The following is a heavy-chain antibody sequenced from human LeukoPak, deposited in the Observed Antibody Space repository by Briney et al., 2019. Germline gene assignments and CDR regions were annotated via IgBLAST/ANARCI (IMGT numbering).Heavy chain of an antibody. Sequence: PGGSLRLSCAAXGXXXXXXAXXXXXXAXGXXLXXVXAISSNGGRTSYANSVKGRFTISRDNSKNTLYLQMGSLRAEDMAVYYCAREASIVVRCSDYWGQGTLVTVSS. CDR1: GXXXXXXA. D-gene: IGHD6-6*01. CDR3: AREASIVVRCSDY. CDR2: ISSNGGRT. J-gene: IGHJ4*02. V-gene: IGHV3-64*01.